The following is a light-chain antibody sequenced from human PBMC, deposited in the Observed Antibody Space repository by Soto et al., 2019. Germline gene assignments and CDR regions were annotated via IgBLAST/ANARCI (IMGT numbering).Light chain of an antibody. V-gene: IGKV3-15*01. CDR3: QQDSNWPLT. CDR1: QSVSSN. CDR2: GAS. Sequence: EIVMTQSPATLSVSPGERATLSCRASQSVSSNLAWYQQKPGQAPRLLIYGASTRATGIPARFSGSGSGTEFTLTISSLQSEDCAVYYCQQDSNWPLTFGQGTKVDIK. J-gene: IGKJ1*01.